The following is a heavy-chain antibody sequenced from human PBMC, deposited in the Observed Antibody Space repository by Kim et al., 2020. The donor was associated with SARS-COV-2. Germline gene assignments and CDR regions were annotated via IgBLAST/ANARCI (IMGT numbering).Heavy chain of an antibody. CDR2: IDAGSGNK. Sequence: ASVKVSCEASGYTFNKYAMQWVRQAPGQRLEWMGWIDAGSGNKKSSQKFQGRVTITTDTSASTAYMELSSLTSEDTSVYYCARSSGNYYFDYWGQGTLVTVSS. D-gene: IGHD1-26*01. CDR1: GYTFNKYA. V-gene: IGHV1-3*01. CDR3: ARSSGNYYFDY. J-gene: IGHJ4*02.